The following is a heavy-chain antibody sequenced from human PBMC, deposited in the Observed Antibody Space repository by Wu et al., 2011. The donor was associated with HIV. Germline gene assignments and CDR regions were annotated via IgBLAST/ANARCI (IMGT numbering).Heavy chain of an antibody. J-gene: IGHJ3*02. V-gene: IGHV1-18*01. D-gene: IGHD6-13*01. CDR1: GYIFTSYG. Sequence: QVQLVQSGAEVKKPGASVKVSCKASGYIFTSYGITWVRQAPGQGLEWMGWISPYNGNTNYAQKFQGRVTMTTDTSTSTAYMELRSLRSDDTAVYYCAREEQQVLWGAFDIWDQGTMVTGLF. CDR2: ISPYNGNT. CDR3: AREEQQVLWGAFDI.